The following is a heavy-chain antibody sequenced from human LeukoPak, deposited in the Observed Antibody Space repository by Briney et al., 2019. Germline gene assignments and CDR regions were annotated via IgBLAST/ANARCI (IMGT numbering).Heavy chain of an antibody. CDR1: GFTFSNYA. CDR2: ISGSGGST. CDR3: AKGWNYYDSSGYHFDY. Sequence: PGGSLRLSCAASGFTFSNYAMSWVRQAPGKGLEWVSAISGSGGSTYYADSVKGRFTISRDNSKNTLYLQMNSLRAEDTAVYYCAKGWNYYDSSGYHFDYWGQGTLVTVSS. J-gene: IGHJ4*02. D-gene: IGHD3-22*01. V-gene: IGHV3-23*01.